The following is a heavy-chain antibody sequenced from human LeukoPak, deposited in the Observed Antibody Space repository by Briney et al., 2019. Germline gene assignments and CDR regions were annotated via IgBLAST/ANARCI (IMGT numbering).Heavy chain of an antibody. CDR3: ASAVSVPAWAFDV. J-gene: IGHJ3*01. CDR1: GDSIRSYY. Sequence: SETLSLTCTVSGDSIRSYYWSWIRQPPGKGLEWIGYVYYSGSTNYNPSLNRRVTISLDTSKNQFSLKLNSVTAADTAVYYCASAVSVPAWAFDVWGRGTMVTVSS. V-gene: IGHV4-59*01. CDR2: VYYSGST. D-gene: IGHD6-19*01.